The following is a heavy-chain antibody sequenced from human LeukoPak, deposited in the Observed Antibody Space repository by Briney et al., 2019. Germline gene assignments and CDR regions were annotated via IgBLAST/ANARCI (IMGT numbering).Heavy chain of an antibody. CDR1: GGSISTYY. CDR2: VSTSGTT. CDR3: ARSELWWFDP. Sequence: SGTLSLTCTVSGGSISTYYWSWIRQPPGKGLEWIGYVSTSGTTNYNPSLASRVTMSLDPSKNQISLKVTSVTAADTAVYYCARSELWWFDPWGQGTLVSVSS. D-gene: IGHD2-21*01. J-gene: IGHJ5*02. V-gene: IGHV4-4*08.